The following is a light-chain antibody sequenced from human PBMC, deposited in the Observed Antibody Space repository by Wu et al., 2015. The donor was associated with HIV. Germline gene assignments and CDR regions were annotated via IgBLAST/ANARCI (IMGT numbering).Light chain of an antibody. CDR2: KAS. J-gene: IGKJ1*01. V-gene: IGKV1-5*03. CDR1: QSISSW. CDR3: QKYNTAPWT. Sequence: DIQMTQSPSTPSASVGDRVTITCRASQSISSWLAWFQQKPGKAPKLLIYKASTLESGVPPRFSGSGSGTEFTLTISSLQPDDSATYYCQKYNTAPWTFGQGTKVEMK.